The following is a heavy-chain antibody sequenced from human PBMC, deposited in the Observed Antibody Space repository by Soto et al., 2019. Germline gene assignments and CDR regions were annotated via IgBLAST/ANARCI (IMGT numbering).Heavy chain of an antibody. CDR3: ASLVGNSLRDC. CDR2: TYYRSKGYN. V-gene: IGHV6-1*01. CDR1: GDSVSSNDAP. D-gene: IGHD6-13*01. Sequence: QVQLQQSGPGLVKPSQTLSLTCAISGDSVSSNDAPWHWIRQSPSSVLEWLASTYYRSKGYNDYAVSVKSPMTINPDTSRNQCSLQLNSVTPEDTAVYYCASLVGNSLRDCWGQGTLVTVSS. J-gene: IGHJ4*02.